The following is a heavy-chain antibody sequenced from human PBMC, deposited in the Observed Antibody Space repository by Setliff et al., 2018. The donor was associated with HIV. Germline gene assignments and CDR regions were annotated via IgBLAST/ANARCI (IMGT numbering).Heavy chain of an antibody. Sequence: ASVKVSCKFAGESFNTYSINWLRQAPGQGPEWMGWIHTSTGKPTYVRDFTGRFVFSLDTSVNTAFLQISDLKTEDTAVYYCARNSPFPPSSGAHFDFWGPGTLVTVSS. D-gene: IGHD3-22*01. CDR1: GESFNTYS. V-gene: IGHV7-4-1*02. CDR3: ARNSPFPPSSGAHFDF. J-gene: IGHJ4*02. CDR2: IHTSTGKP.